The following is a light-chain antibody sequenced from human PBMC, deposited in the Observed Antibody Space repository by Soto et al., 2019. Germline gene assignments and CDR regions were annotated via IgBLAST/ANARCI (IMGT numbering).Light chain of an antibody. CDR1: HSVSSSY. J-gene: IGKJ2*01. CDR3: QQYGSSPRYT. Sequence: EIVLTQSPGTLSLSPGERATLSCRASHSVSSSYLAWYQHKPGQAPRLLIYGASSRATGIPDRFSGSGSGTDFTLTISKLEPEDFAVYYCQQYGSSPRYTFGQWTKLEIK. CDR2: GAS. V-gene: IGKV3-20*01.